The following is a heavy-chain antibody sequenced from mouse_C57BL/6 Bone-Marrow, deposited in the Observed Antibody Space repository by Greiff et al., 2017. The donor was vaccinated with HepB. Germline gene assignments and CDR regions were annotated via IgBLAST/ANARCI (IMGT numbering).Heavy chain of an antibody. Sequence: EVQGVESGGGLVKPGGSLKLSCAASGFTFSSYAMSWVRQTPEKRLEWVATISDGGSYTYYPDNVKGRFTISRDNAKNNLYLQISQLKSEDTAMYYCARGGPTIVTTWYFDVWGTGTTVTVSS. V-gene: IGHV5-4*01. CDR3: ARGGPTIVTTWYFDV. CDR2: ISDGGSYT. J-gene: IGHJ1*03. CDR1: GFTFSSYA. D-gene: IGHD2-5*01.